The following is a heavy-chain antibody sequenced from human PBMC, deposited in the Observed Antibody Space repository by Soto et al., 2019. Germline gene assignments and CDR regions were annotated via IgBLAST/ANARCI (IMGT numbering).Heavy chain of an antibody. V-gene: IGHV4-59*01. J-gene: IGHJ3*02. D-gene: IGHD2-8*01. Sequence: QVQLQESGPGLVKPSETLSLTCTVSGGSISSYYWSWIRQPPGKGLEWIGYIYYSGSTNYNPSLKSRVTISVDTSKNQFSLKLSSVTAADTAVYYCARTSRFIVLTDDAFDIWGQGTMVTVSS. CDR1: GGSISSYY. CDR3: ARTSRFIVLTDDAFDI. CDR2: IYYSGST.